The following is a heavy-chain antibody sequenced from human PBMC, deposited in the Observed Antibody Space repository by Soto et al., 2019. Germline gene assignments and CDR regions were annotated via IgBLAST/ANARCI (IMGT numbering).Heavy chain of an antibody. J-gene: IGHJ5*02. Sequence: SETLSLTCAVSGGSISAAGDSWSWIRQPPGGGLEWIVYIYHSGTFLYNPSLKTRLTMSLDRSNNQFSLTLNSVTAADTAVYYCARAQFYSGSGRYNNLMFDPWGQGIQVTVSS. CDR1: GGSISAAGDS. V-gene: IGHV4-30-2*01. CDR2: IYHSGTF. D-gene: IGHD3-10*01. CDR3: ARAQFYSGSGRYNNLMFDP.